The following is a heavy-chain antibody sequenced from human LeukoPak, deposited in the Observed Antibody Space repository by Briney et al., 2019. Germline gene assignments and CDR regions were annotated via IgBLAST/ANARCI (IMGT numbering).Heavy chain of an antibody. CDR3: ARGRYCSGGSCYSGNYFDY. J-gene: IGHJ4*02. CDR1: RFTFSNYV. V-gene: IGHV3-23*01. CDR2: ISRGGRST. D-gene: IGHD2-15*01. Sequence: GGSLRLSCAASRFTFSNYVMSWVRQAPGKGLEWVSSISRGGRSTFYADSVKGRFAISRDNSNNTLYLEMNSLRVEDTAVYYCARGRYCSGGSCYSGNYFDYWGQGTLVTVSS.